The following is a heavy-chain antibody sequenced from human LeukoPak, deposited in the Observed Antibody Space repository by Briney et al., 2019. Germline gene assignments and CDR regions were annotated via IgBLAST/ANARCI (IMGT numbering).Heavy chain of an antibody. Sequence: GGSLRLSCAASGFTFDDYAMHWVRQAPGKGLEWVSGISWNSGSIGYADSVKGRFTISRDNAKNSLYLQMNSLRAEDTALYYCAKDSSGWPPGWFDPWGQGTLVTVSS. V-gene: IGHV3-9*01. CDR2: ISWNSGSI. D-gene: IGHD6-19*01. CDR3: AKDSSGWPPGWFDP. CDR1: GFTFDDYA. J-gene: IGHJ5*02.